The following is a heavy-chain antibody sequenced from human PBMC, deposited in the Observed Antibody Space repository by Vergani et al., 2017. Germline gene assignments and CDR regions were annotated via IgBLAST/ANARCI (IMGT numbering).Heavy chain of an antibody. V-gene: IGHV1-18*01. Sequence: QVQLVQSGAEVKKPGASVKVSCKASGYTSTSYGISWVRQAPGQGLEWMGWISAYNGNTNYAQKLQGRVTMTTDTSTSTAYMELRSLRSDDTAVYYCARAKYCGGDCYTGAFDIWGQGTMVTVSS. D-gene: IGHD2-21*02. J-gene: IGHJ3*02. CDR3: ARAKYCGGDCYTGAFDI. CDR2: ISAYNGNT. CDR1: GYTSTSYG.